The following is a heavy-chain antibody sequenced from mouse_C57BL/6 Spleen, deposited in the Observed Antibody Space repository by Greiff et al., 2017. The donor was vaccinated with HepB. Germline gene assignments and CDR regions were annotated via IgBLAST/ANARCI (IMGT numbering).Heavy chain of an antibody. CDR1: GYAFSSSW. CDR3: ARSFYYGSSYDAWFAY. D-gene: IGHD1-1*01. V-gene: IGHV1-82*01. Sequence: QVQLQQSGPELVKPGASVKISCKASGYAFSSSWMNWVKQRPGKGLEWIGRIYPGDGDTNYNGKFKGKATLTADKSSSTAYMQLSSLTSEDSAVYFCARSFYYGSSYDAWFAYWGQGTQVTVSA. J-gene: IGHJ3*01. CDR2: IYPGDGDT.